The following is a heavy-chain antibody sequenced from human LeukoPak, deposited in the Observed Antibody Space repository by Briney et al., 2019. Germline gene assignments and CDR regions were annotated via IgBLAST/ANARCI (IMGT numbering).Heavy chain of an antibody. Sequence: GGSLRLSCAASGFTFSSYSMNWVRQAPGKGLKWVSSISSSSSYIYYADSVKGRFTISRDNAKNSLYLQMNSLRAEDTAVYYCARGEMATQRDYWGQGTLVTVSS. D-gene: IGHD5-24*01. CDR1: GFTFSSYS. V-gene: IGHV3-21*01. J-gene: IGHJ4*02. CDR3: ARGEMATQRDY. CDR2: ISSSSSYI.